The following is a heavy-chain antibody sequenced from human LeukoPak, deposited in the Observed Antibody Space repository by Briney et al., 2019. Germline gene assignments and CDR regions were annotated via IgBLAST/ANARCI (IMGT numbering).Heavy chain of an antibody. Sequence: SVKVSCKASGGTFSSYAISWVRQAPGQGLEWMGGIIPILGTANYAQKLQGRVTMTTDTSTSTAYMELRSLRSDDTAVYYCARDYGSGSYDWFDPWGQGTLVTVSS. D-gene: IGHD3-10*01. CDR1: GGTFSSYA. CDR2: IIPILGTA. J-gene: IGHJ5*02. CDR3: ARDYGSGSYDWFDP. V-gene: IGHV1-69*10.